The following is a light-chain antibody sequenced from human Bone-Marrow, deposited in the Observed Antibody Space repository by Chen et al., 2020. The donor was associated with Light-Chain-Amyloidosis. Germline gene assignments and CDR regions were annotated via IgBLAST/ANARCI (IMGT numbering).Light chain of an antibody. CDR1: NIGSTS. J-gene: IGLJ3*02. Sequence: SYVLTQPSSVSVAPGQTATIACGGNNIGSTSVHWYQQTPGQAPLLVVYDDSDRPSGIPERLSGSNSGNTATRTISRVEAGDEADYSCQVWDRSSDRPVCGGGTKLTVL. V-gene: IGLV3-21*02. CDR3: QVWDRSSDRPV. CDR2: DDS.